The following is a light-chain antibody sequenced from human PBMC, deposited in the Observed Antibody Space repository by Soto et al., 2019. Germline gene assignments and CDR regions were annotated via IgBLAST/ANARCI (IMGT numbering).Light chain of an antibody. CDR3: MQALQTPYT. CDR1: QRLLHSNGNIF. CDR2: LGF. Sequence: EIVMTQSPPSLTVTPGEPASISCSSSQRLLHSNGNIFLDWYLQKPGQSPQLLIYLGFNRASGVPDRVSGSAAGTDFTLKIGRVEAVDAGVYYCMQALQTPYTFGQGTKLEIK. V-gene: IGKV2-28*01. J-gene: IGKJ2*01.